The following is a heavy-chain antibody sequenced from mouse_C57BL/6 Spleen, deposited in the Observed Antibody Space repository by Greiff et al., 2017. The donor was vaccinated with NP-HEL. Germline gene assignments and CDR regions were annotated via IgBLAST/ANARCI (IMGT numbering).Heavy chain of an antibody. CDR2: INPSTGGT. CDR1: GYSFTGYY. Sequence: VQLQQSGPELVKPGASVKISCKASGYSFTGYYMNWVKQSPEKSLEWIGEINPSTGGTTYNQKFKAKATLTVDKSSSTAYMQLKSLTSEDSAVYYCARASSGYDYYAMDYWGQGTSVTASS. CDR3: ARASSGYDYYAMDY. V-gene: IGHV1-42*01. J-gene: IGHJ4*01. D-gene: IGHD3-2*02.